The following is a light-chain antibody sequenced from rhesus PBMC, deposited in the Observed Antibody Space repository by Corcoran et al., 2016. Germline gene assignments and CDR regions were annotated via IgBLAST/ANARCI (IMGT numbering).Light chain of an antibody. V-gene: IGLV2S9*01. CDR3: CSYRSGNTFV. CDR1: SSDIGGYDG. CDR2: DVC. J-gene: IGLJ6*01. Sequence: QSALTQPPSVSKSLGPSATISGTGTSSDIGGYDGVSWYQQNPGTAPRLLIYDVCKRPSGVSDRFSGPKSGNTASLTISGLQAEDDAEYYCCSYRSGNTFVFGSGTELTVL.